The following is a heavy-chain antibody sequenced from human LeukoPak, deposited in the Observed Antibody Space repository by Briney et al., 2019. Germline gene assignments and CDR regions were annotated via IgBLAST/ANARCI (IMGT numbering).Heavy chain of an antibody. CDR1: GFTFSSYA. Sequence: PGGSLRLSRAASGFTFSSYAMNWVRQAPGKGLKWVSLISGSGGSTYYADSVKGRFTISRDNSKNTLYLQMNSLRAEDTAVYYCAKDSEGLVGATHFDYWGQGTLVTVSS. CDR2: ISGSGGST. J-gene: IGHJ4*02. V-gene: IGHV3-23*01. CDR3: AKDSEGLVGATHFDY. D-gene: IGHD1-26*01.